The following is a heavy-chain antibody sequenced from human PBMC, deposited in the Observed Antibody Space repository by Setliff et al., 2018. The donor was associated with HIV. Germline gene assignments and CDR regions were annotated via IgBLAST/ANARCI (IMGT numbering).Heavy chain of an antibody. Sequence: SETLSLTCSVSGATIHYHYWSWIRQPPGKGLEWIGYVDYSGDAEYNPSLQSRVTISRDPSKNQVSLRLNSATAADTAVYYCARGPGGTVPKPVEAFDVWGQGALVTVSS. CDR3: ARGPGGTVPKPVEAFDV. V-gene: IGHV4-59*11. D-gene: IGHD1-7*01. J-gene: IGHJ3*01. CDR2: VDYSGDA. CDR1: GATIHYHY.